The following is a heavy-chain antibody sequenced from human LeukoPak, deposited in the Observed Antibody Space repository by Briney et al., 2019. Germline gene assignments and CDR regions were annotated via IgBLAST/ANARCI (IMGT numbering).Heavy chain of an antibody. V-gene: IGHV3-21*01. D-gene: IGHD3-3*01. CDR2: ISSGGSYI. Sequence: PGGSLRLSCAASGFNFNDYSINWVRQAPGKGLAWVSYISSGGSYIHYADSVKGRFTISRDNAKNSLYLQMNSLTVEDTAVYYCAKDPYDFWSGYYPNWFDPWGQGTLVTVSS. CDR3: AKDPYDFWSGYYPNWFDP. J-gene: IGHJ5*02. CDR1: GFNFNDYS.